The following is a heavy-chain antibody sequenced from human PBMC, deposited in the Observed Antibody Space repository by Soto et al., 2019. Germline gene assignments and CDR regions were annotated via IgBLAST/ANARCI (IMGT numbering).Heavy chain of an antibody. D-gene: IGHD3-3*01. V-gene: IGHV3-30*18. CDR2: ISYDGSNK. J-gene: IGHJ3*02. CDR1: GFTFSSYG. Sequence: PGGSLRLSCAASGFTFSSYGMHWVRQAPGKGLEWVAVISYDGSNKYYADSVKGRFTISRDNSKNTLYLQMNSLRAGDTAVYYCAKDRFLADAFDIWGQGTMVTVSS. CDR3: AKDRFLADAFDI.